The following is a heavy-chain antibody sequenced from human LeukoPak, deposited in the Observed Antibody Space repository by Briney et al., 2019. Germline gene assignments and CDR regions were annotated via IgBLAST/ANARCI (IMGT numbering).Heavy chain of an antibody. V-gene: IGHV4-34*01. CDR3: ARFEGNYFDY. Sequence: SETLSLTCAVYGGSFSGYYWSWIRQPPGKGLEWIGEINHSGSTNYNPSLKSRVTISVDTSKNQFSLRMSSVTAADTAMYYCARFEGNYFDYWGQGILVTVSS. CDR1: GGSFSGYY. CDR2: INHSGST. D-gene: IGHD3-10*01. J-gene: IGHJ4*02.